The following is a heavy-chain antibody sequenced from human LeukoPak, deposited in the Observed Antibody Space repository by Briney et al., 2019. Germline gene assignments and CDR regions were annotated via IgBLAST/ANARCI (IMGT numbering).Heavy chain of an antibody. Sequence: PSETLSLTFAVSGGSISSGGYSWSWIRQPPGKGLEWIGEINHSGSTNYNPSLKSRVTISVDTSKKQFSLKLSSVTAADTAVYYCARLAVGAAAGFDYWGQGTLVTVSS. V-gene: IGHV4-34*01. J-gene: IGHJ4*02. CDR3: ARLAVGAAAGFDY. D-gene: IGHD6-13*01. CDR2: INHSGST. CDR1: GGSISSGGYS.